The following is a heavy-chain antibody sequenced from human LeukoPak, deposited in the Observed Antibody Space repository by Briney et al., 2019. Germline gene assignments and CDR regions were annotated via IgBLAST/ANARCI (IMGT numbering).Heavy chain of an antibody. D-gene: IGHD3-22*01. Sequence: GGSLRLSCAASGFTVGSNYMSWLRQAPGKGLEWVSVIYSGGSTYYADAVKGRFTISRDNSKNTLYLQMNSLRAEDTAVYYCASNLLSSRTVVATAGAFDIWGQGTMVTVSS. J-gene: IGHJ3*02. CDR3: ASNLLSSRTVVATAGAFDI. CDR1: GFTVGSNY. CDR2: IYSGGST. V-gene: IGHV3-53*01.